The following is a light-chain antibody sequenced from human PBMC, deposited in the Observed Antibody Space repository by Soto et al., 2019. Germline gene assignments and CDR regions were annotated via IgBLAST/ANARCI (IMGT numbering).Light chain of an antibody. J-gene: IGLJ1*01. CDR3: SSYAGSNNYV. Sequence: SALTQRPSASGSPGQSVTISCTGTSSDVGGYNYVPWYQQHPGKAPKLMIYEVSKRPSGVPDRFSGSKSGNTASLTVSGLQAEDEADYYCSSYAGSNNYVFGTGTKVTVL. CDR1: SSDVGGYNY. CDR2: EVS. V-gene: IGLV2-8*01.